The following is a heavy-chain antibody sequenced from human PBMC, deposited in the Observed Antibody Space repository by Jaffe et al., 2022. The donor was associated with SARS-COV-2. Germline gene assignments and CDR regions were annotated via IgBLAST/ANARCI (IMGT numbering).Heavy chain of an antibody. V-gene: IGHV3-30*18. CDR2: ISYDGSNK. Sequence: QVQLVESGGGVVQPGRSLRLSCAASGFTFSSYGMHWVRQAPGKGLEWVAVISYDGSNKYYADSVKGRFTISRDNSKNTLYLQMNSLRAEDTAVYYCAKEGVNWENYFDYWGQGTLVTVSS. CDR3: AKEGVNWENYFDY. J-gene: IGHJ4*02. CDR1: GFTFSSYG. D-gene: IGHD7-27*01.